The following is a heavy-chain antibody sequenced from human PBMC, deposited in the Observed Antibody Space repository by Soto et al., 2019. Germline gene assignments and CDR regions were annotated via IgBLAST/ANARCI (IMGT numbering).Heavy chain of an antibody. CDR1: GGSISGSKYY. J-gene: IGHJ6*02. D-gene: IGHD2-2*01. Sequence: SETLSLTCTASGGSISGSKYYWGWIRQPPGKGLEWIGSIYYSGSTYYNPSLKSRVSISVDTSKNQFSLKLSSVTAADTAVYYCARRGGRYCSSSSCYPYGMDVWGQGTTVTVSS. CDR2: IYYSGST. CDR3: ARRGGRYCSSSSCYPYGMDV. V-gene: IGHV4-39*01.